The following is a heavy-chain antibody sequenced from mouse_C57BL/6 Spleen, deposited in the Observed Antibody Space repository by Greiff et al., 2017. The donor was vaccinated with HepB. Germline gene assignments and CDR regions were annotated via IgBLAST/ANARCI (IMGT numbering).Heavy chain of an antibody. CDR1: GFSLSTSGMG. J-gene: IGHJ3*01. CDR3: ARDYSNYGFAY. D-gene: IGHD2-5*01. Sequence: VKLVESGPGILQSSQSLSLTCSFSGFSLSTSGMGVSWIRQPSGKGLVWLEHIYWDDDKRYNPSLKSRLTISKDTSRNQVFLKITSVDTADTATYYCARDYSNYGFAYWGQGTLVTVSA. CDR2: IYWDDDK. V-gene: IGHV8-12*01.